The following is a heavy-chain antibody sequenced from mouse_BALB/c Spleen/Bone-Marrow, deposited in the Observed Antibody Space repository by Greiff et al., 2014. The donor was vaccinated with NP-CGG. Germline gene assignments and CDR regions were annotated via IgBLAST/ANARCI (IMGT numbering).Heavy chain of an antibody. V-gene: IGHV1-15*01. D-gene: IGHD2-2*01. CDR1: GYKFTDYE. Sequence: QVQLQQSGAELVRPGASVTLSCKASGYKFTDYEMHWVKQTPVHGLEWIGSIDPETGGTAYNQNFKGKATLTADRSSTTAYMELRSLTSEDSAVYYWTREGIYFGYNVPMDYWGQGTSVTVSS. CDR3: TREGIYFGYNVPMDY. J-gene: IGHJ4*01. CDR2: IDPETGGT.